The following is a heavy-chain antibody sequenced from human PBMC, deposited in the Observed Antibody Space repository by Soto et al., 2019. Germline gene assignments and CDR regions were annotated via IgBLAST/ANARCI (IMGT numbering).Heavy chain of an antibody. J-gene: IGHJ6*02. CDR3: ARDPSYYGMDV. V-gene: IGHV1-3*01. Sequence: GASVKVSCAACGYSFTSYAMHWVRQAPGQRLEWMGWINAGNGNTKYSQKFQGRVTITRDTSASTAYMELSSLRSEDTAVYYCARDPSYYGMDVWGQGTTVTVSS. CDR2: INAGNGNT. CDR1: GYSFTSYA.